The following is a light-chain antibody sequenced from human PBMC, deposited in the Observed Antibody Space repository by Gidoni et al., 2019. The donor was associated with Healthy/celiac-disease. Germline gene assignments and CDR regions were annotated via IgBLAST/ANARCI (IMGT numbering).Light chain of an antibody. CDR3: QQSYSTSGT. Sequence: LQSGAPARFSGSGSGTEFTLTISSLQPEDFATYYCQQSYSTSGTFXQXTKVXIK. J-gene: IGKJ1*01. V-gene: IGKV1-39*01.